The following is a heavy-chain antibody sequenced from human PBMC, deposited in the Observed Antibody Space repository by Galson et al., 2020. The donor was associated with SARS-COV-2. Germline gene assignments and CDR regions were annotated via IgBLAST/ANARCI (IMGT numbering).Heavy chain of an antibody. J-gene: IGHJ4*02. D-gene: IGHD3-22*01. CDR3: ASPRGDDYYDSSGFDY. Sequence: RGSLRLSCAASGFTFSSYSMNWVRQAPGKGLEWVSSISSSSYIYYADSVKGRFTISRDNAKNSLYLQMNSLRAEDTAMYYCASPRGDDYYDSSGFDYWGQGTLVTVSS. CDR1: GFTFSSYS. CDR2: ISSSSYI. V-gene: IGHV3-21*01.